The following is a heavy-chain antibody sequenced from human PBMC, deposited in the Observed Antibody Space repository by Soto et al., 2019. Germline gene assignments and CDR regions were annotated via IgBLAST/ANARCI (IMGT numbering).Heavy chain of an antibody. CDR2: ISAYNGKT. CDR1: GYTFTSYG. J-gene: IGHJ6*02. D-gene: IGHD5-12*01. CDR3: ARGGDVNYYHGMDV. V-gene: IGHV1-18*01. Sequence: QVQLVQSGGEVKKPGASVKLSCTASGYTFTSYGISWVRQATGQGLEWMGWISAYNGKTNYAQNVQGRGTMTTDTSTRTAYMDLRSLRSDDTAVYYCARGGDVNYYHGMDVWGQGTTVTVSS.